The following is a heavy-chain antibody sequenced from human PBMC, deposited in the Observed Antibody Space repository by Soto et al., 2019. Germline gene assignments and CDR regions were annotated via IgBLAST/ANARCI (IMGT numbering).Heavy chain of an antibody. D-gene: IGHD3-3*01. J-gene: IGHJ5*02. Sequence: GGSLRLSWTASGFTFSSYSMNWIRQAPGKGLEWVSYISSSSSTIYYADSVKGRFTISRDNAKNSLYLQMNSLRDEDTAVYYFARESRFLEWLSLNWFDPWGQGTLVTVSS. CDR2: ISSSSSTI. V-gene: IGHV3-48*02. CDR1: GFTFSSYS. CDR3: ARESRFLEWLSLNWFDP.